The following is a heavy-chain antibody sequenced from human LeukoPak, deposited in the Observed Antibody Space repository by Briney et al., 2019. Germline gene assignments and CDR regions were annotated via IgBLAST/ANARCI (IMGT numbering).Heavy chain of an antibody. J-gene: IGHJ4*02. V-gene: IGHV4-30-2*01. Sequence: PSETLSLTCAVSGGSISSGGYSWSWIRQPPGKGLEWIGYIYHSGSTYYNPSLKSRVTISVDRSKNQFSLKLSSVTAADTAVYYCARVKVVRGVDLFDYWGQGTLVTVSS. D-gene: IGHD3-10*01. CDR2: IYHSGST. CDR1: GGSISSGGYS. CDR3: ARVKVVRGVDLFDY.